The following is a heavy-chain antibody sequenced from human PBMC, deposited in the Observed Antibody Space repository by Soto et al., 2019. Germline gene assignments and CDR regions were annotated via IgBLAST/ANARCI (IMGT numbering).Heavy chain of an antibody. V-gene: IGHV1-69*12. CDR3: ARDKDRQQLGGNYYYGIDV. D-gene: IGHD3-3*02. Sequence: QVQLVQSGAEVKKPGSSVTVSCKASGGTFGNSAISWVRQAPGQGLEWMGGISPIFPTPDYAQKFQRRVTIPADESPGTAYMELTSLRSEDTAVYYCARDKDRQQLGGNYYYGIDVWGQGTTVTVSS. J-gene: IGHJ6*02. CDR2: ISPIFPTP. CDR1: GGTFGNSA.